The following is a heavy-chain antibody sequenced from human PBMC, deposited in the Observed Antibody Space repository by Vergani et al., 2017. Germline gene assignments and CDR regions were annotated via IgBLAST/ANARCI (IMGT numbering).Heavy chain of an antibody. CDR3: ATXRREMATIKPWLGY. CDR1: GGTFSSYA. J-gene: IGHJ4*02. Sequence: QVQLVQSGAEVKKPGSSVKVSCKASGGTFSSYAISWVRQAPGQGLEWMGRIIPIFGTANYAQKFQGRVTITADESTSTAYMELSSLRSEDTAVYYCATXRREMATIKPWLGYWGQGTLVTVSS. CDR2: IIPIFGTA. D-gene: IGHD5-24*01. V-gene: IGHV1-69*13.